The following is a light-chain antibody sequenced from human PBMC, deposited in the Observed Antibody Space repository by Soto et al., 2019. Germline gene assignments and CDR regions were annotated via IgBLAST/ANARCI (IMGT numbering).Light chain of an antibody. V-gene: IGKV1-5*03. CDR1: QSISSW. CDR3: QQYHSYPFS. CDR2: KAS. J-gene: IGKJ3*01. Sequence: DIQMTQSPSTLSASVGDRVTITCRASQSISSWLAWYQQKPGKAPKLLIYKASNLESGVPSRFSGSGSGTEFTLTISSLHLDDFGTDYCQQYHSYPFSFGSGTNVDIK.